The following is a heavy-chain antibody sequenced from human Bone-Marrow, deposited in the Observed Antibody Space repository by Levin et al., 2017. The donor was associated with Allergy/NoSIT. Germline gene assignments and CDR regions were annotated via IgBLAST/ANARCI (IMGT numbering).Heavy chain of an antibody. D-gene: IGHD3-16*01. CDR1: GFTFSSFG. J-gene: IGHJ4*02. Sequence: QSGGSLRLSCAASGFTFSSFGMHWVRQAPGKGLEWVAVTSSDETEKNYVDSVKGRFTISRDNSKNTLYLQMNSLRPEDTAVYYCAKGHDYLRGPFDYWGQGTLVTVSS. CDR3: AKGHDYLRGPFDY. CDR2: TSSDETEK. V-gene: IGHV3-30*18.